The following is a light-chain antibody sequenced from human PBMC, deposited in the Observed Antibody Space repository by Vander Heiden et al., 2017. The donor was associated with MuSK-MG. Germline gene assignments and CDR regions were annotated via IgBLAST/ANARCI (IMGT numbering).Light chain of an antibody. CDR2: EVN. V-gene: IGLV2-23*02. J-gene: IGLJ2*01. CDR3: CSYADVTAFVI. Sequence: QSALTQPASVSGSPGQSITVSCTGTSSDVGRYHLVSWYQQHPGKGPKLIISEVNKRPSGVSNRFSGSKSGNTASLTISGLQPEDEADYYCCSYADVTAFVIFGGGTKLTVI. CDR1: SSDVGRYHL.